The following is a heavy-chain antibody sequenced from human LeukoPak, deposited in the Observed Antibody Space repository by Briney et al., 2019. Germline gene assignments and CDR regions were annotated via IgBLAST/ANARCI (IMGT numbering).Heavy chain of an antibody. CDR2: IIPIFGTA. CDR3: ERDKWDCSGGSCYDFQH. J-gene: IGHJ1*01. CDR1: GGTFSSYA. Sequence: TVKVSCKASGGTFSSYAISWVRQAPGQGLEWMGRIIPIFGTANYAQKFQGRVTITTDESTSTAYMELSSLRSEDTAVYYCERDKWDCSGGSCYDFQHWGQGTLVTVSS. D-gene: IGHD2-15*01. V-gene: IGHV1-69*05.